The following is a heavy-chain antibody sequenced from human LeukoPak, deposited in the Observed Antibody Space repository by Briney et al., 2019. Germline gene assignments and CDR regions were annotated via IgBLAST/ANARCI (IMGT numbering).Heavy chain of an antibody. V-gene: IGHV1-18*01. CDR3: ARGMVWFGEFLFVPSIDY. CDR2: ISAYNGNT. D-gene: IGHD3-10*01. CDR1: GYTFTSYG. Sequence: EASVKVSCKASGYTFTSYGISWVRQAPGQGLEWMGWISAYNGNTNYAQKLQGRVTMTTDTSTSTAYMELRSLRSDDTAVYYCARGMVWFGEFLFVPSIDYWGQGTLVTVSS. J-gene: IGHJ4*02.